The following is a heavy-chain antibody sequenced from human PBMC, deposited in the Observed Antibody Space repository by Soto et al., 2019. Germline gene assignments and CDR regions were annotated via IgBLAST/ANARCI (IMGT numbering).Heavy chain of an antibody. CDR2: IIPILGIA. CDR1: GGTFSSYT. D-gene: IGHD3-3*01. CDR3: ASSHDFWLGGRQHMDV. J-gene: IGHJ6*03. Sequence: ASVKVSCKASGGTFSSYTISWVRQAPGQGLEWMGRIIPILGIANYAQKFQGRVTITADKSTSTAYMELSSLRSEDTAVYYCASSHDFWLGGRQHMDVWGKGTTVTVSS. V-gene: IGHV1-69*02.